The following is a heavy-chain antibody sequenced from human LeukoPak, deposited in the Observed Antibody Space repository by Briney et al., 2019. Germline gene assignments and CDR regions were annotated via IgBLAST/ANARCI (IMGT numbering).Heavy chain of an antibody. CDR2: ISGSGGDT. CDR1: GFTFSSYS. V-gene: IGHV3-23*01. J-gene: IGHJ4*02. Sequence: GGSLRLSCAASGFTFSSYSMNWVRQAPGKGLEWVSHISGSGGDTYYADSVKGRFTISRDNSKNTLYLQMNSLRAEDTAVYYCAKGGCTSGYCGFGYWGQGTLVTVSS. CDR3: AKGGCTSGYCGFGY. D-gene: IGHD3-22*01.